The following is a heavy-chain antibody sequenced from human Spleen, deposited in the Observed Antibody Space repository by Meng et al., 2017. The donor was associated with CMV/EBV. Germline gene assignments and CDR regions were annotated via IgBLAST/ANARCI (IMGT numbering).Heavy chain of an antibody. J-gene: IGHJ4*02. CDR2: ISGNSGSI. Sequence: LKISCAASGFTFDDYAMHWVRQAPGKGLEWVSGISGNSGSIGYADSVKGRFTISRDNAKNSLYLQMNSLRAEDTALYYCAKATDYGATGYFDYWGQGTLVTVSS. CDR3: AKATDYGATGYFDY. CDR1: GFTFDDYA. V-gene: IGHV3-9*01. D-gene: IGHD4-17*01.